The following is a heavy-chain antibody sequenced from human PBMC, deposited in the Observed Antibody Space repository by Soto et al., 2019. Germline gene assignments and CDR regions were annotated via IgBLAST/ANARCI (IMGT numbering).Heavy chain of an antibody. D-gene: IGHD3-22*01. J-gene: IGHJ4*02. CDR1: GFTFSSYG. CDR3: AKGGNTMIVVVIPLDY. V-gene: IGHV3-30*18. CDR2: ISNDGSIK. Sequence: GGSLRLSCTASGFTFSSYGMHWVRQAPGKGLEWVAVISNDGSIKYYADSVKGRFTISRDNSKNTLYLQLNSLRAEDTAVFYCAKGGNTMIVVVIPLDYWGQGTLVTSPQ.